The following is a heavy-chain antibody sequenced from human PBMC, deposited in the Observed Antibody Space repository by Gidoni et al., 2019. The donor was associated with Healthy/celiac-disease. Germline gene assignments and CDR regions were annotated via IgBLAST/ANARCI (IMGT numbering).Heavy chain of an antibody. CDR2: IKSKTDGGTT. Sequence: EVQLVEPGGGLVKPGGSLRLSCAASGFTFSNARMSWVRQAPGKGLGWVGRIKSKTDGGTTDYAAPVKGRFTISRDDSKNTLYLQMNSLKTEDTAVYYCTTEYYDFWSGYYTGYFDYWGQGTLVTVSS. V-gene: IGHV3-15*01. CDR3: TTEYYDFWSGYYTGYFDY. J-gene: IGHJ4*02. D-gene: IGHD3-3*01. CDR1: GFTFSNAR.